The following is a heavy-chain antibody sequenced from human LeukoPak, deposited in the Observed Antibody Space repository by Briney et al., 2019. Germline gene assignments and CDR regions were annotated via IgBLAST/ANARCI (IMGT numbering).Heavy chain of an antibody. CDR3: ARLDWNDVWYLDY. D-gene: IGHD1-1*01. V-gene: IGHV3-7*01. Sequence: GGSLRLSCAAFGFPFSNNAMTWVRQAPGKGLEWVANIKQDGSEKYYVDSVKGRFTISRDNAKNSLYLQMNSLRAEDTAVYYCARLDWNDVWYLDYWGQGTLVTVSS. CDR1: GFPFSNNA. J-gene: IGHJ4*02. CDR2: IKQDGSEK.